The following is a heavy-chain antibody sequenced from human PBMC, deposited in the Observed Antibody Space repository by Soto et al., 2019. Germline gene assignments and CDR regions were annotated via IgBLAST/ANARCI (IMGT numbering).Heavy chain of an antibody. Sequence: GASVKVSCKASGYTFTSYYIHWVRQAPGQGLEWMGGIIPIFGTANYAQKFQGRVTITADESTSTAYMELSSLRSEDTAVYYCARDPSMAHPYGMDVWGQGTTVTVSS. V-gene: IGHV1-69*13. CDR1: GYTFTSYY. D-gene: IGHD6-6*01. CDR3: ARDPSMAHPYGMDV. CDR2: IIPIFGTA. J-gene: IGHJ6*02.